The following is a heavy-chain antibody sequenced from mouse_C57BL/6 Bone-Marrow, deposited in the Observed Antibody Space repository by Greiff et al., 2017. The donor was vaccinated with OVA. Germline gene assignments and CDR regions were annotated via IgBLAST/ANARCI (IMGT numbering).Heavy chain of an antibody. CDR2: LRNKANGYTT. CDR3: ARYLCSYFDY. Sequence: DVKLVESGGGLVQPGGSLSLSCAASGFTFTDYYMSWVRQPPGKALAWLGFLRNKANGYTTEYHAYVQGRFTISRDNSQTILYLQMNSLCADVSATYYGARYLCSYFDYWGQGTTLTVSS. V-gene: IGHV7-3*01. CDR1: GFTFTDYY. J-gene: IGHJ2*01.